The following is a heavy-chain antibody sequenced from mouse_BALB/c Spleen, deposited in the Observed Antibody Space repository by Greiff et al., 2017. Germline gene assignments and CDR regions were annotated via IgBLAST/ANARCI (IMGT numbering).Heavy chain of an antibody. CDR2: ISSGSSTI. CDR3: ARRTNIDY. CDR1: GFTFSSFG. V-gene: IGHV5-17*02. J-gene: IGHJ2*01. Sequence: EVQVVESGGGLVQPGGSRKLSCAASGFTFSSFGMHWVRQAPEKGLEWVAYISSGSSTIYYTDTVKGRFTISRDNPKNTLFLQMTSLRSEDTAMYYCARRTNIDYWGQGTTLTVSS.